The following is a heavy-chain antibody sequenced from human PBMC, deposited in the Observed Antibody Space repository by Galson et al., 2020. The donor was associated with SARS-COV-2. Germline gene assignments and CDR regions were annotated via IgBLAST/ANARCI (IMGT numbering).Heavy chain of an antibody. CDR3: AGRVAGAGSLHI. V-gene: IGHV6-1*01. Sequence: SQTLSLTCAISGDSVPRNSAAWTWIRQSPSRGLEWLGRTYYRSQWSTDYAVSVKSRITINPDTSKNQFSLQLNSVTPEDTAIYYCAGRVAGAGSLHIWGQGTMVIVSS. D-gene: IGHD6-13*01. J-gene: IGHJ3*02. CDR2: TYYRSQWST. CDR1: GDSVPRNSAA.